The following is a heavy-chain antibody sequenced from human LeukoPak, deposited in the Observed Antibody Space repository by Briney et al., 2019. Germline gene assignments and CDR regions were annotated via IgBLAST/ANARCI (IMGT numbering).Heavy chain of an antibody. CDR1: GYIFSNYA. J-gene: IGHJ4*02. V-gene: IGHV7-4-1*02. CDR3: ARKTQSLNFDY. Sequence: ASVKVSCKASGYIFSNYAMNWVRQAPGQGLEWMGWINTNTGNPTYAQGFTGRFVFSLDTSVSTAYLQISSLQAKDTAVYYCARKTQSLNFDYWGQGTLVTVSS. CDR2: INTNTGNP.